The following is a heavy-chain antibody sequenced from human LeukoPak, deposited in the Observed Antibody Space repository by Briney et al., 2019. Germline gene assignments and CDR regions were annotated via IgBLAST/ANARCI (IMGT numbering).Heavy chain of an antibody. Sequence: SETLSLXCAVSGYSISTGYYWAWIRQPPGKGLEWITTIYYGGSTYYNPSLKSRVTISVDTSRNQFSLNLRPVTAADTAVYYCAIQSGATDYWGQGTLVTVSS. CDR2: IYYGGST. D-gene: IGHD1-26*01. CDR3: AIQSGATDY. CDR1: GYSISTGYY. V-gene: IGHV4-38-2*01. J-gene: IGHJ4*02.